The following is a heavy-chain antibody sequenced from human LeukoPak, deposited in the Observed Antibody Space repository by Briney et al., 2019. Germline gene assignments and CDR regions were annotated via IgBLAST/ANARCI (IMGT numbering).Heavy chain of an antibody. D-gene: IGHD2-15*01. Sequence: GGSLRLSCAASGFSFSGYGMHWVRQAPGKGLEWVASIRYDGSNEYYADSVKGRFTISRDKSKNTLSLQMNGLRVEDTAVYFCAKVMPPGRIRFYSYYMDVWGKGTTVTLS. V-gene: IGHV3-30*02. J-gene: IGHJ6*03. CDR2: IRYDGSNE. CDR1: GFSFSGYG. CDR3: AKVMPPGRIRFYSYYMDV.